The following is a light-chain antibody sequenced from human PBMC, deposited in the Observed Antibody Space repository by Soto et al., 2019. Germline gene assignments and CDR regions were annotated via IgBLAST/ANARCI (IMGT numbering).Light chain of an antibody. CDR2: DVS. V-gene: IGLV2-14*03. Sequence: QSVLTQPASVSGSPGQSITISCTGTSSDVGGYNYVSWYQQHPGKAPKLLLYDVSKRPSGVSNRFSGSKSGNTASLTISGLQAEDEADYYCSSYTSSSTLEVFGGGTKLTVL. CDR1: SSDVGGYNY. J-gene: IGLJ2*01. CDR3: SSYTSSSTLEV.